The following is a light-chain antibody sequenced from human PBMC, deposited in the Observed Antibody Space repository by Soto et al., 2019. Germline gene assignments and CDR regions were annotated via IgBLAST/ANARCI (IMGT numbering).Light chain of an antibody. Sequence: EIVLTQSPGTLSLSPGERATFSCRASQSLSSSYVVWYQQTPRQAPRLLIYAASRRATGIPDSFRGSGSTTEYTLTISRLEPEDFAVYYCQQQSTFGQGTKLEIK. V-gene: IGKV3-20*01. CDR2: AAS. CDR3: QQQST. CDR1: QSLSSSY. J-gene: IGKJ2*01.